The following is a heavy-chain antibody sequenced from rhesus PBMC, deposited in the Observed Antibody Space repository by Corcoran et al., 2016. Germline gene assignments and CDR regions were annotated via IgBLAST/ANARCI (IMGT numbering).Heavy chain of an antibody. CDR3: ARRTGYYTPVHY. CDR2: IYGSSGST. CDR1: GGSISGGYD. D-gene: IGHD3-3*01. Sequence: QVQLQESGPGVVKPSETLSLTCAVSGGSISGGYDWSWIRQPPGKGLEWIGYIYGSSGSTNYNPSLKNRVTISKDASKNECSLKRSSVTAADTAVYYCARRTGYYTPVHYWGQGVLVTVSS. V-gene: IGHV4-76*01. J-gene: IGHJ4*01.